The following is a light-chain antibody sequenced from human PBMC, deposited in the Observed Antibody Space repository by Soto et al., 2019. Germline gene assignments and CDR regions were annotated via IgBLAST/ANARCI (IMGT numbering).Light chain of an antibody. Sequence: QSALTQPPSASGSPGQSVTISCTGTSSDVGGYNYVSWYQQHPGKAPKRMIYEVSKRPSGVPDRFSGSKSGNTASLTVSGLQAEDEADYYCSSYVGSNIFEVFGGGTKVTVL. CDR2: EVS. CDR3: SSYVGSNIFEV. V-gene: IGLV2-8*01. CDR1: SSDVGGYNY. J-gene: IGLJ3*02.